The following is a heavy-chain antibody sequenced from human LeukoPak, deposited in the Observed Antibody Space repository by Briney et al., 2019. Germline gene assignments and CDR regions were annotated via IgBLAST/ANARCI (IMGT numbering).Heavy chain of an antibody. Sequence: SETLSLTCTVSGGSISSYYWSWIRQPPGKGLEWIGYIYYSGSTNYNPSLKSRVTISVDTSKNQFSLKLSSVTAADTAVYYCAGAPSTIFGVVSFDYWGQGTLVTVSS. V-gene: IGHV4-59*01. CDR3: AGAPSTIFGVVSFDY. J-gene: IGHJ4*02. CDR2: IYYSGST. D-gene: IGHD3-3*01. CDR1: GGSISSYY.